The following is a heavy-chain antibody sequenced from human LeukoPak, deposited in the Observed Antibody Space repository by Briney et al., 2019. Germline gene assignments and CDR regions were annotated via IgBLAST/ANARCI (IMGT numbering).Heavy chain of an antibody. V-gene: IGHV3-23*01. J-gene: IGHJ4*02. Sequence: GGSLRLSCAASGFTFGSYVMSWVRQAPGKGPEWVSAISGDGGTYYADSVKGRFTISRDNSKNTLYLQMNSLGGEDTALYYCARYCGAASCYSGFDYWSQGTLVTVAS. CDR2: ISGDGGT. CDR3: ARYCGAASCYSGFDY. CDR1: GFTFGSYV. D-gene: IGHD2-15*01.